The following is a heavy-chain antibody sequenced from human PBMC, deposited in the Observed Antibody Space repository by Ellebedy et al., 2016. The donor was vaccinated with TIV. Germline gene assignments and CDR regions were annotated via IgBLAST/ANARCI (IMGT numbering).Heavy chain of an antibody. V-gene: IGHV3-23*01. D-gene: IGHD3-10*01. Sequence: GESLKISXAASRFTFSDYAMNWVRQAPGKGLEWVSAISGSGGSTYYADSVKGRFTISRDNSKSTLYLQLNYLRAEDTAVYYCAKVFRHYGSGTDVWGQGTTVTVSS. CDR2: ISGSGGST. CDR3: AKVFRHYGSGTDV. J-gene: IGHJ6*02. CDR1: RFTFSDYA.